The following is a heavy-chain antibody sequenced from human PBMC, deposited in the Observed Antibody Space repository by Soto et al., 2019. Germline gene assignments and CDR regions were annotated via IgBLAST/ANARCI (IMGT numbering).Heavy chain of an antibody. D-gene: IGHD4-4*01. CDR2: IYYSGST. CDR1: GGSVSSGSYY. V-gene: IGHV4-61*01. Sequence: SETLSLTCTVSGGSVSSGSYYWSWIRQPPGKGLEWIGYIYYSGSTNYNPSLKSRVTISVDTSKNQFSLKLSSVTAADTAVYYCARVSDAPTVTLFDYWGQGTLVTVSS. CDR3: ARVSDAPTVTLFDY. J-gene: IGHJ4*02.